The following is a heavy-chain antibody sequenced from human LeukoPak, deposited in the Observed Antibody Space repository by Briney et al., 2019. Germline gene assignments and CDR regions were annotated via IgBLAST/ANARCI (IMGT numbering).Heavy chain of an antibody. CDR3: AREMTADRHYYYMDV. CDR1: GGTFSSYA. J-gene: IGHJ6*03. V-gene: IGHV1-69*06. CDR2: IIPIFGTA. D-gene: IGHD5-18*01. Sequence: SVKVSCKASGGTFSSYAISWVRQAPGQGLEWMGGIIPIFGTANYAQKFQGRVTITADKSTSTAYMELSRLRSDDTAVYYCAREMTADRHYYYMDVWGKGTTVTVSS.